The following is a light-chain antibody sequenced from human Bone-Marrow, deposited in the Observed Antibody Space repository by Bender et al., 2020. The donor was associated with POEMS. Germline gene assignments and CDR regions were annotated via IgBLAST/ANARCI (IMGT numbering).Light chain of an antibody. Sequence: QSVLTQPPSASATPGQRVTISCSRSASDRGTTPINWYQHLPGTAPKLINNNSDQPPSGVPDRFSGSMSGTSASLAIRGLHAEDEADYYCVAWDDTLNGWVFGGGTKLTVL. CDR1: ASDRGTTP. J-gene: IGLJ2*01. V-gene: IGLV1-44*01. CDR3: VAWDDTLNGWV. CDR2: NSD.